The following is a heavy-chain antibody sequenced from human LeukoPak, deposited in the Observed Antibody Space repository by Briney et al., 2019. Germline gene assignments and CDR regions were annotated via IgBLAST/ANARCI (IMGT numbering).Heavy chain of an antibody. D-gene: IGHD6-13*01. CDR3: AGRLAATGTGWNDY. J-gene: IGHJ4*02. V-gene: IGHV5-51*01. CDR1: GYSFTSYW. CDR2: IYPGNSDT. Sequence: GESLKISCKGSGYSFTSYWIAWVRQMPGKGLEWLGIIYPGNSDTRYSPSFQGQVTISADKSITTAYLQWSSLKASDSGMYYCAGRLAATGTGWNDYWGQGTLVTVSS.